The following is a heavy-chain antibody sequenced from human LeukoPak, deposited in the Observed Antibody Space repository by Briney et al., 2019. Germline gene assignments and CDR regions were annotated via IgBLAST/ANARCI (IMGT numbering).Heavy chain of an antibody. V-gene: IGHV3-7*01. CDR3: ARDSSSGWSFDY. D-gene: IGHD6-19*01. CDR2: IKYDESEI. CDR1: GFTFSSYW. J-gene: IGHJ4*02. Sequence: GGSLRLSCAVSGFTFSSYWMSWVRQAPGNGLEWVANIKYDESEIYYVDSVKGRFTISRDYAKNSLYLQMNSLRAEDTAVYYCARDSSSGWSFDYWGQGTLVTVSS.